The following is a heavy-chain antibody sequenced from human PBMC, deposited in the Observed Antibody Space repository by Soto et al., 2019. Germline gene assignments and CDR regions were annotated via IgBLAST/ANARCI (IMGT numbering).Heavy chain of an antibody. J-gene: IGHJ6*02. CDR3: ASPGADIAAAGKGTYYYGMDV. D-gene: IGHD6-13*01. Sequence: SDTLSLTCTVSCGSISSSSYYWGWIRQPPGKGLEWIGSIYYSGSTYYNPSLKSRVTISVDTSKNQFSLKLSSVTAADTAVYYCASPGADIAAAGKGTYYYGMDVWGQGTTVT. CDR2: IYYSGST. CDR1: CGSISSSSYY. V-gene: IGHV4-39*01.